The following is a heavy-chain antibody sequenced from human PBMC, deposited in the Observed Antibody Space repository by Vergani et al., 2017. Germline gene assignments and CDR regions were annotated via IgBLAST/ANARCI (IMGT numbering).Heavy chain of an antibody. CDR3: AKDLRVYCSSTSCSYYYGMDV. J-gene: IGHJ6*02. V-gene: IGHV3-23*01. Sequence: EVQLLESGGGLVQPGGSLRLSCAASGFTFSSYAMSWVRQAPGKGLEWVSAISGSGGSTYYADSVKGRFTISRDNSKNTLYLQMNSLRAEDTAVYYCAKDLRVYCSSTSCSYYYGMDVWGQGTTVTFSS. CDR1: GFTFSSYA. CDR2: ISGSGGST. D-gene: IGHD2-2*01.